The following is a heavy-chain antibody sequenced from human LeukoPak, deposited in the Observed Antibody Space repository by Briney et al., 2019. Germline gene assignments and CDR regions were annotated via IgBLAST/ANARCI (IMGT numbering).Heavy chain of an antibody. CDR3: ARDGDPRVWELLVY. V-gene: IGHV3-30-3*01. J-gene: IGHJ4*02. CDR2: ISYDGSNK. D-gene: IGHD1-26*01. Sequence: GGSLRLSCAASGFTFSSYAMHWVRQAPGKGLEWVAVISYDGSNKYYADSVKGRFTISRDNSKNTLYLQMNSLRAEDTAVYYCARDGDPRVWELLVYRGQGTLVTVSS. CDR1: GFTFSSYA.